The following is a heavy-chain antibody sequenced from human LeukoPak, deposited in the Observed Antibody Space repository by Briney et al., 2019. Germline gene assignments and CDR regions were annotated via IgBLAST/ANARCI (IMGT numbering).Heavy chain of an antibody. CDR2: ISYSGST. V-gene: IGHV4-59*01. CDR3: ARGRLGGSGSYYNVLDY. Sequence: PTETLSLTCTVSGGSISSYYWSWIRQPPGKGLEWIGYISYSGSTNYNPSLKSRVTISVDTSRNQFSLKLSSVTAADTAVYYCARGRLGGSGSYYNVLDYWGQGTLVTVSS. D-gene: IGHD3-10*01. CDR1: GGSISSYY. J-gene: IGHJ4*02.